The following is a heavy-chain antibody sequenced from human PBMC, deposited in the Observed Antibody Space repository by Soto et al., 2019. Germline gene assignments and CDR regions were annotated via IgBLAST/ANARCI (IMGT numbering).Heavy chain of an antibody. CDR1: GGSISSSSYY. D-gene: IGHD6-13*01. J-gene: IGHJ4*02. Sequence: PSETLSLTCTVSGGSISSSSYYWGWISQPPGKGLEWIGSIYYSGSTYYNPSLKSRVTISVDTSKNQFSLKLSSVTAADTAVYYCARDLFVAAAGPYWGQGTLVTVSS. V-gene: IGHV4-39*07. CDR3: ARDLFVAAAGPY. CDR2: IYYSGST.